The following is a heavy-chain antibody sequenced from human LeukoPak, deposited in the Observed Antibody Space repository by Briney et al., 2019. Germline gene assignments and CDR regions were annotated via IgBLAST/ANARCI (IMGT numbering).Heavy chain of an antibody. Sequence: SETLSLTCTVSGGSISSYYWSWIRQPAGKGLERIGRIDTSGDTTYNASLKSRVTMSVDTSKNHFSLRLSSVTAADTAVYYCARTLSGGSHYYYYMDVWGKGTTVSVSS. CDR3: ARTLSGGSHYYYYMDV. J-gene: IGHJ6*03. D-gene: IGHD2-15*01. CDR2: IDTSGDT. CDR1: GGSISSYY. V-gene: IGHV4-4*07.